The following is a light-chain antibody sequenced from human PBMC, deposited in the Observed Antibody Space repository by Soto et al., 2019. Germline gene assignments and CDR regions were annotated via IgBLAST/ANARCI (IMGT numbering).Light chain of an antibody. CDR1: QSVRSSH. V-gene: IGKV3-20*01. Sequence: EIVLTQSPGALSLSPGERATLSCGASQSVRSSHLAWFQHKPGQAPRLLIYGASSRAPGSPDRFSGSGSETDFTLTISRLEPEDFGVYYCQQYGSSPYTFGQGTKLEIK. J-gene: IGKJ2*01. CDR3: QQYGSSPYT. CDR2: GAS.